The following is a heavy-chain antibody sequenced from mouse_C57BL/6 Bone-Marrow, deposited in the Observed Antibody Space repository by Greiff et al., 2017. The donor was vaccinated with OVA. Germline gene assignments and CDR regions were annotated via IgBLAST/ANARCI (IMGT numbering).Heavy chain of an antibody. CDR2: IWWDDDT. CDR1: GFSLSTFGMG. J-gene: IGHJ3*01. CDR3: ARIVYYGYSWFDY. V-gene: IGHV8-8*01. D-gene: IGHD2-2*01. Sequence: QVTLKVSGPGILQPSQTLSLTCSFSGFSLSTFGMGVGWNRPPSGKGLVWLAHIWWDDDTYYNPALKSRLTISKDTSKNKIFLKIANVDTEDTATYYCARIVYYGYSWFDYWGQGTLVTVSA.